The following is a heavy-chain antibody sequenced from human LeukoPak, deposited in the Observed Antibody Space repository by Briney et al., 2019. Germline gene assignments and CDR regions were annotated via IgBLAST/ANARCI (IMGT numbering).Heavy chain of an antibody. CDR3: ARAERDYYGGFDI. J-gene: IGHJ3*02. CDR1: GGSISSGSYY. CDR2: IYTSGST. V-gene: IGHV4-61*02. D-gene: IGHD3-10*01. Sequence: SETLSLTCTVSGGSISSGSYYWSWIRQPAGKGLEWIGRIYTSGSTNYNPSLKSRVTISVDTSKNQFSLKLSSVTAADTAVYYCARAERDYYGGFDIWGQGTMVTVSS.